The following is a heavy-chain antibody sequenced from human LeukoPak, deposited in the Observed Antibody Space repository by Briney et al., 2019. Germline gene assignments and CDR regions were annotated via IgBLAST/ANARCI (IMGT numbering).Heavy chain of an antibody. V-gene: IGHV3-30-3*01. D-gene: IGHD4/OR15-4a*01. Sequence: PGGSLRLSCAASGFTFSSYAMHWVRQAPGKGLEWVAVISYDGSNKYYADSVKGRFTISRDNSKNTLYLQMNSLRAEDTAVYYCARNWPLQLPTTFDYWGQGTLVTVSS. CDR2: ISYDGSNK. J-gene: IGHJ4*02. CDR1: GFTFSSYA. CDR3: ARNWPLQLPTTFDY.